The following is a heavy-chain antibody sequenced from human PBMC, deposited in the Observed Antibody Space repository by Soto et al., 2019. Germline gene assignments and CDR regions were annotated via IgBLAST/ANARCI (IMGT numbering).Heavy chain of an antibody. CDR3: AKDSITLEYCVSTNCYIFDS. CDR1: GFTFSGFA. Sequence: GGSLRLSCTASGFTFSGFAMSWVRQAPGKGLEWVSGLTNSGYTTYYADSVKGRFTVSRDNSKSTLYLDMTSLRAEDTAIYYCAKDSITLEYCVSTNCYIFDSWGQGALVTVSS. J-gene: IGHJ4*02. CDR2: LTNSGYTT. D-gene: IGHD2-2*02. V-gene: IGHV3-23*01.